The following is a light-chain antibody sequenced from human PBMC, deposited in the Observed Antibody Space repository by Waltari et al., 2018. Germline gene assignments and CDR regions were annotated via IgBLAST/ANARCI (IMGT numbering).Light chain of an antibody. CDR1: RSDVGGYNY. Sequence: QSALTQPPSASGSPGQSVTISCTGTRSDVGGYNYVSWYQQHPGKAPKLMIYEVSKGPSWGPDCFSGSNWGTTGSLTVSGLQAEDEADYYCSSYAGSNKVVFGGGTKLTVL. CDR3: SSYAGSNKVV. J-gene: IGLJ2*01. CDR2: EVS. V-gene: IGLV2-8*01.